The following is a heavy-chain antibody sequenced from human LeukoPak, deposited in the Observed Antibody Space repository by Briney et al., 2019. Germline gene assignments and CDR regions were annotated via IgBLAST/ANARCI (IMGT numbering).Heavy chain of an antibody. J-gene: IGHJ6*04. D-gene: IGHD4-17*01. V-gene: IGHV3-74*03. CDR3: ARAYYGDRRGYYYYGMDV. CDR1: GFTFSSSW. CDR2: VNSDGSRT. Sequence: GGSLRLSCAASGFTFSSSWMHWVRQGPGKGLEWVSRVNSDGSRTTYADSVKGRFTISRDNAKNTLYLQMNSLRAEDTAVYYCARAYYGDRRGYYYYGMDVWGKGTTVTVSS.